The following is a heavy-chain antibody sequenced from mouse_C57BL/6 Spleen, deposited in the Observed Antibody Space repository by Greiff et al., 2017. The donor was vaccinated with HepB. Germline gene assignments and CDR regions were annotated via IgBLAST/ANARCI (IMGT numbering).Heavy chain of an antibody. CDR3: ARATAQAPFAY. CDR1: GYTFTSYW. D-gene: IGHD3-2*02. CDR2: IDPSDSYT. V-gene: IGHV1-69*01. Sequence: QVQLQQPGAELVMPGASVKLSCKASGYTFTSYWMHWVKQRPGQGLEWIGEIDPSDSYTNYNQKFKGKSTLTVDKSSSTAYLQVSSLTSEDSAVYYCARATAQAPFAYWGQGTLVTVSA. J-gene: IGHJ3*01.